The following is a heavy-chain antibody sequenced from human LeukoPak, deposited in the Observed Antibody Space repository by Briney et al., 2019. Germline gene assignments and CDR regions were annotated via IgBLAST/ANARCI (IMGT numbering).Heavy chain of an antibody. CDR1: GYTFTGYY. J-gene: IGHJ5*02. CDR2: INPNSGGT. CDR3: ARDLFDYGDNNWFDP. V-gene: IGHV1-2*06. Sequence: ASVKVSCKASGYTFTGYYMHWVRQAPGQGLEWMGRINPNSGGTNYAQKFQGRVTMTRDTSISTAYMELNRLRSDDTAVYYCARDLFDYGDNNWFDPWGQGTLVTVSS. D-gene: IGHD4-17*01.